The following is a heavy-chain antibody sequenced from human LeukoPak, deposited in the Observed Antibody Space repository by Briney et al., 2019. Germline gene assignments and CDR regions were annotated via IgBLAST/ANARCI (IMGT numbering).Heavy chain of an antibody. J-gene: IGHJ5*02. Sequence: GGSLRLSCAASGFTFSSYWMHWVRHAPGKGLVWVSRINSDGSSTSYADSVKGRFTISRDNSKNTLFLQMNSLRAEDTAVYYCAKPPGLRRLDPWGQGTLVTVSS. D-gene: IGHD5-12*01. CDR3: AKPPGLRRLDP. CDR2: INSDGSST. CDR1: GFTFSSYW. V-gene: IGHV3-74*01.